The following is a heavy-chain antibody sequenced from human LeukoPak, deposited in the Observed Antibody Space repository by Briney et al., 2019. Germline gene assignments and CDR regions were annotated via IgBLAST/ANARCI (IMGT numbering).Heavy chain of an antibody. CDR2: IYHSGST. V-gene: IGHV4-38-2*02. D-gene: IGHD6-6*01. CDR1: GYSISSGYY. Sequence: SETLSLTCTVSGYSISSGYYWGWIRQPPGKGLEWIGSIYHSGSTYYNPSLKSRVTISVDTSKNQFSLKLTSVTAADTAVYYCARGLRNRSSGTRLDVFDIWGQGTMVTVSS. CDR3: ARGLRNRSSGTRLDVFDI. J-gene: IGHJ3*02.